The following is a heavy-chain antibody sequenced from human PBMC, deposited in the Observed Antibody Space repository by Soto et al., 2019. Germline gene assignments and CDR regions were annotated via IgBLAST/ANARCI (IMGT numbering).Heavy chain of an antibody. CDR2: ISGSGGST. J-gene: IGHJ5*02. Sequence: EVQLLESGGGLVKPGGSLRLSCAASGFTFTSYAMSWVRQAPGKGLEWVSGISGSGGSTYYADSVKGRFTISRDNSKNTRYLQMNSLRGEDTAVYYCLKRWMVWFGKIDLWGQGTPVTVSS. CDR3: LKRWMVWFGKIDL. D-gene: IGHD3-10*01. V-gene: IGHV3-23*01. CDR1: GFTFTSYA.